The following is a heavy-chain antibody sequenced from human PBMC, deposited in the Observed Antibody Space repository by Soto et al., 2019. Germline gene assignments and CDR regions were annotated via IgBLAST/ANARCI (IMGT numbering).Heavy chain of an antibody. CDR2: THYSGNT. J-gene: IGHJ3*02. D-gene: IGHD2-2*01. CDR3: ARMNQLAPKRNAFDI. Sequence: SETLSLTCTVSSGSFISYFWTWVRQSPGKGLQWIGYTHYSGNTNYNPSLKSRVIMSVDTSKNQFSLRLTSVTAADTAVYYCARMNQLAPKRNAFDIWGLGTMVTVSS. CDR1: SGSFISYF. V-gene: IGHV4-59*01.